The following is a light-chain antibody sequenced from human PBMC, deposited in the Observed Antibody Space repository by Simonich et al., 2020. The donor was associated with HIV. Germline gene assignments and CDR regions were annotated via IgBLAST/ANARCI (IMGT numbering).Light chain of an antibody. Sequence: DIVMTQSPDSLAVSLGERATLNCKSSQSVLYSSNNKNYLAWYQQKPGQPPKLLIYWASTREPGVPDRFSGSGSGTDFTLTISSLQAEDVAVYDCQQYYNSPLTFGQGTNVEVK. CDR2: WAS. CDR1: QSVLYSSNNKNY. CDR3: QQYYNSPLT. J-gene: IGKJ1*01. V-gene: IGKV4-1*01.